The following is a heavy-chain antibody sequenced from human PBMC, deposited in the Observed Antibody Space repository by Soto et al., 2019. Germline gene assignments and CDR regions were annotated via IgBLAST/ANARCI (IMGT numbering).Heavy chain of an antibody. J-gene: IGHJ2*01. CDR2: ISGGGDAP. V-gene: IGHV3-23*01. Sequence: EVQLLESGGGLVQPGGSLRLSCAGSGFTFIKYAMNWVRQAPGKGLEWVSTISGGGDAPFFADSVRGRFTISRDNSKNTVTLQMNNLGVDDTAVYFCARKVPGSTSRPDYWYFDLWGRGTLVTVSA. D-gene: IGHD3-10*01. CDR1: GFTFIKYA. CDR3: ARKVPGSTSRPDYWYFDL.